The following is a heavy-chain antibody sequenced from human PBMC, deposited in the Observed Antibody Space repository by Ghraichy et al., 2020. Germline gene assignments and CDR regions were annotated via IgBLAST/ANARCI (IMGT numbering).Heavy chain of an antibody. Sequence: GGSLRLSCAASGFTFSSYSMNWVRQAPGKGLEWVSSISSSSSYIYYADSVKGRFTISRDNAKNSLYLQMNSLRAEDTAVYYCARLRGYCSSTSCYPYYYMDVWGKGTTVTVSS. CDR2: ISSSSSYI. J-gene: IGHJ6*03. V-gene: IGHV3-21*01. CDR3: ARLRGYCSSTSCYPYYYMDV. D-gene: IGHD2-2*01. CDR1: GFTFSSYS.